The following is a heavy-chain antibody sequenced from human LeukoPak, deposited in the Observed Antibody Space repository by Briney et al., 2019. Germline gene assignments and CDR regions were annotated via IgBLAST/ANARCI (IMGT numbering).Heavy chain of an antibody. CDR2: IKSKTDGGTT. D-gene: IGHD1-26*01. CDR1: GYTFSNAW. CDR3: TTPVYSGSYSADY. V-gene: IGHV3-15*01. J-gene: IGHJ4*02. Sequence: GGSLRLSCAASGYTFSNAWMSWVRQAPGKRLEWVGRIKSKTDGGTTDYAAPVKGRFTISRDDSKNTLYLQMNSLKTEDTAVYYCTTPVYSGSYSADYWGQGTLVTVSS.